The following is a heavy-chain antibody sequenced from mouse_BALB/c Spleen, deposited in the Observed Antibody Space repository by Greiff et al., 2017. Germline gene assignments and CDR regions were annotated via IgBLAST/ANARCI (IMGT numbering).Heavy chain of an antibody. Sequence: DVKLVESGPGLVKPSQSLSLTCTVTGYSITSDYAWNWIRQFPGNKLEWMGYISYSGSTSYNPSLKSRISITRDTSKNQFFLQLNSVTTEDTSTYYCAREGNYYAMDYWGQGTSVTVSS. D-gene: IGHD2-1*01. V-gene: IGHV3-2*02. J-gene: IGHJ4*01. CDR3: AREGNYYAMDY. CDR1: GYSITSDYA. CDR2: ISYSGST.